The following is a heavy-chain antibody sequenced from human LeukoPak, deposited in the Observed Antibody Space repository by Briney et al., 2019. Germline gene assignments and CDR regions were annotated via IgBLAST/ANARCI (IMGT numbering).Heavy chain of an antibody. CDR3: ARAIDALVDY. J-gene: IGHJ4*02. V-gene: IGHV4-30-2*01. CDR1: GGSISSGGYS. D-gene: IGHD2-2*01. CDR2: IYHSGST. Sequence: SQTLSLTCAVSGGSISSGGYSWSWIRQPPGKGLEWIGYIYHSGSTYYNPSLKSRVTISVDRSKNQFSLKLSSVTAADTAVYYCARAIDALVDYWGQGTLVTVSS.